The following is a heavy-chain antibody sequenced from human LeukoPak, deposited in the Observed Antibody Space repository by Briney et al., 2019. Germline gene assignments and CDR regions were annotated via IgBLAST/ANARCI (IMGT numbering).Heavy chain of an antibody. J-gene: IGHJ4*02. CDR2: ISSSSSYI. V-gene: IGHV3-21*01. D-gene: IGHD4-17*01. CDR1: GFTFSSYE. Sequence: GVSLRLSSAASGFTFSSYEMNWVRQAPGKGLEWVSSISSSSSYIYYADSVKGRFTISRDNAKNSLYLQMNSLRAEDTAVYYCAEGSYGDYVPDYWGQGTLVTVSS. CDR3: AEGSYGDYVPDY.